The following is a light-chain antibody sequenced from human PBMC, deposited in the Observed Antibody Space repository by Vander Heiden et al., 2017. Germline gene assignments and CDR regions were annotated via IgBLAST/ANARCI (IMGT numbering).Light chain of an antibody. CDR1: QAVSNN. CDR2: GAS. J-gene: IGKJ4*01. CDR3: QQYDKWPPT. V-gene: IGKV3-15*01. Sequence: EILITHSPATLSVSPGARATLYCRASQAVSNNLAWYQQKPGQAPRLLICGASTRATGLPARFSGSGSGTEFTLVISSLQSEDLAVYFCQQYDKWPPTFGGGTKLEIK.